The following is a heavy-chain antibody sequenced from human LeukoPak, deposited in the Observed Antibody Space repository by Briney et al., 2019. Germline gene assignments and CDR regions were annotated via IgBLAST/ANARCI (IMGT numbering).Heavy chain of an antibody. J-gene: IGHJ4*02. CDR1: GGSISSGGCY. CDR3: ARCSAAAISSIDY. D-gene: IGHD2-2*02. Sequence: PSETLSLTCTVSGGSISSGGCYWSWIRQHPGKGLEWIGYIYYSGGTYYNPSLKSRVTISVDTSKNQFSLKLSSATAADTAVYYCARCSAAAISSIDYWGQGTLVTVSS. V-gene: IGHV4-31*03. CDR2: IYYSGGT.